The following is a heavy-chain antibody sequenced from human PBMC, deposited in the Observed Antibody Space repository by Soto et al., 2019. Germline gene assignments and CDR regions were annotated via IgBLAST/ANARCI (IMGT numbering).Heavy chain of an antibody. CDR2: VSFDGTTK. Sequence: QVQLVESGGGVVQPGRSLRLSCAVSGFTFSSYGMHWVRQAPGKGLEWVARVSFDGTTKYYADSVKGRFTISRDNSKNTLYLRMNTLRAENTPVYYCSKLKNCGGDSYFDYWGQGTLVTVSS. V-gene: IGHV3-30*18. J-gene: IGHJ4*02. D-gene: IGHD2-21*02. CDR1: GFTFSSYG. CDR3: SKLKNCGGDSYFDY.